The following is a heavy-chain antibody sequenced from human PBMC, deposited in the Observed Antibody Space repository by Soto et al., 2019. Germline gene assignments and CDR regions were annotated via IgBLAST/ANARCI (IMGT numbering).Heavy chain of an antibody. D-gene: IGHD3-3*01. CDR3: ARASSTYDFWSGYYGHFDY. CDR1: GGSISSGGYY. Sequence: QVQLQESGSGLVKPSQTLSLTCTVSGGSISSGGYYWSWIRQHPGKGLEWIGYIYYSGSTYYNPSLKSRVTISVDTSKNQFSLKLSSVTAADTAVYYCARASSTYDFWSGYYGHFDYWGQGTLVTVSS. CDR2: IYYSGST. J-gene: IGHJ4*02. V-gene: IGHV4-31*03.